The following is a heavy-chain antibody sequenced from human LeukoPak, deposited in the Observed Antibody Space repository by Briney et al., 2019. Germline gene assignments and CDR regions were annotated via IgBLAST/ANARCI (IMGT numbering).Heavy chain of an antibody. J-gene: IGHJ4*02. CDR1: GFTVSSNY. Sequence: GGSLRLSCAASGFTVSSNYMSWVRQAPGKGLEWVSSISSSSSYIYYADSVKGRFTISRDNAKNSLYLQMNSLRAEDTAVYYCAREGNDYWGQGTLVTVSS. V-gene: IGHV3-21*01. CDR3: AREGNDY. CDR2: ISSSSSYI.